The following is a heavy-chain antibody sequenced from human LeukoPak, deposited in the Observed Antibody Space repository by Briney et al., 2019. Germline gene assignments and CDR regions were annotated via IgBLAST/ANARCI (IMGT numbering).Heavy chain of an antibody. CDR1: GYTFTSYG. CDR2: ISAYNGNT. D-gene: IGHD6-13*01. J-gene: IGHJ4*02. V-gene: IGHV1-18*01. Sequence: ASVKVSCKASGYTFTSYGISRVRQAPGQGLEWMGWISAYNGNTNYAQKLQGRVTMTTDTSTSTAYMELRSLRSDDTAVYYCARDPPRIAAAGTSDYWGQGTLVTVSS. CDR3: ARDPPRIAAAGTSDY.